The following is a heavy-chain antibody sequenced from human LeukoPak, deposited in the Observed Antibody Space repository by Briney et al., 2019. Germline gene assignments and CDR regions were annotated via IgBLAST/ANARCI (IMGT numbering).Heavy chain of an antibody. V-gene: IGHV5-51*01. CDR1: GYRFTSYW. CDR2: IYPGDSDT. Sequence: GESLKISFKGSGYRFTSYWIGWGRPMPGKGVGGRGIIYPGDSDTRYSPSFQGQVTISADKSISPAYLQWSRLKASDTAMYYCARRLLWFGEKGWFDPWGQGTLVTVSS. J-gene: IGHJ5*02. CDR3: ARRLLWFGEKGWFDP. D-gene: IGHD3-10*01.